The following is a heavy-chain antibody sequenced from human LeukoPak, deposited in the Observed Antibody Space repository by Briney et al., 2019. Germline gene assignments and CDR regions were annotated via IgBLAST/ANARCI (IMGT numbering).Heavy chain of an antibody. CDR2: ITTSSSYI. Sequence: GESLTLSCAAFGLTLNYYSMDWVRQAPGKGLEWVASITTSSSYIYYADSVRGRFTISRDNAKNSLYLQMSSLRAEDTAVYYCARDGVVGATKWGHFDFWGQGTRVTVSS. D-gene: IGHD1-26*01. CDR1: GLTLNYYS. J-gene: IGHJ4*02. V-gene: IGHV3-21*01. CDR3: ARDGVVGATKWGHFDF.